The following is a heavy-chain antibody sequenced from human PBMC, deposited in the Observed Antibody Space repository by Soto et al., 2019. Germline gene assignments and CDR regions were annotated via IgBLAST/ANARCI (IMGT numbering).Heavy chain of an antibody. CDR2: IYWDDDK. V-gene: IGHV2-5*02. D-gene: IGHD3-22*01. J-gene: IGHJ4*02. CDR3: AQRGSSGHFDY. CDR1: GFSLSTFGVA. Sequence: QITLKESGPTLVKPTQTLTLTCTFSGFSLSTFGVAVGWIRQPPGKALEWLALIYWDDDKHYSASLKSRLTVTEDTAKNQVVINMTSMDQVDTATYFCAQRGSSGHFDYWGQGTLVTVSS.